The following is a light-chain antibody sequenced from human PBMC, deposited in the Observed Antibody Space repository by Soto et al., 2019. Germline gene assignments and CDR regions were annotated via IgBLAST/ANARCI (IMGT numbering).Light chain of an antibody. J-gene: IGKJ1*01. Sequence: EIVLTQSPGTLSLSPGERATLSCSSDKSVSDTLLTWFQQKPGQAPRLLISGTSNRAPGTSDRFSGSGSGTDFTLTISRLEPEDVAVYYCQHYGDSSWTVGQGTKVEIK. V-gene: IGKV3-20*01. CDR3: QHYGDSSWT. CDR1: KSVSDTL. CDR2: GTS.